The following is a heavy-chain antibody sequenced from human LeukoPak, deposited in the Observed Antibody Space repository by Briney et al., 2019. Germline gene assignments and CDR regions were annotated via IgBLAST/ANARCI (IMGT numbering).Heavy chain of an antibody. J-gene: IGHJ4*02. Sequence: SETLSLTCTVSGGSISSYYWSWIRQPPGKGLEWIGYIYYSGSTNYNPSLKSRLTISVDTSKNQFSLKLSSVTAADTAVYYCARWCRSTSRPEPDYWGQGTLVTVSS. V-gene: IGHV4-59*01. D-gene: IGHD2-8*01. CDR1: GGSISSYY. CDR2: IYYSGST. CDR3: ARWCRSTSRPEPDY.